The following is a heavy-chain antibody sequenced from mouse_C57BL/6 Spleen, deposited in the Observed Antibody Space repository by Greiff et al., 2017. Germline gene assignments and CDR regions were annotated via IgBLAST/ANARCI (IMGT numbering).Heavy chain of an antibody. CDR1: GYTFTSYW. CDR2: IPPNSGST. Sequence: VQLQQPGAELVKPGASVKLSCKASGYTFTSYWMHWVKQRPGQGLEWIGMIPPNSGSTNYNEKFKSKATLPVDKSSSTAYMQLSSLTSEDSAVYYCARGYDYDSSYWYFDVWGTGTTVPVSS. D-gene: IGHD2-4*01. CDR3: ARGYDYDSSYWYFDV. J-gene: IGHJ1*03. V-gene: IGHV1-64*01.